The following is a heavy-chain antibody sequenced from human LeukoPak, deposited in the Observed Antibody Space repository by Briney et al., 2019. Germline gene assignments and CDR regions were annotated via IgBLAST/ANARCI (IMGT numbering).Heavy chain of an antibody. Sequence: GGSLRLSCSASGFTFISYAMTWVRQAPGKGLEWVSTISGSGSGTYYADSVKGRFTISRDNSKNTLYLQMNSLRVEDTAVYYCAKGLLIKKVSVYGMDVWGQGTTVTVSS. CDR1: GFTFISYA. J-gene: IGHJ6*02. CDR3: AKGLLIKKVSVYGMDV. CDR2: ISGSGSGT. V-gene: IGHV3-23*01. D-gene: IGHD6-6*01.